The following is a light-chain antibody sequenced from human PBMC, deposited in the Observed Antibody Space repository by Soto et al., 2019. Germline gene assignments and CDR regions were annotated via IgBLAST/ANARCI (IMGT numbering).Light chain of an antibody. CDR1: SSDVGGYNY. V-gene: IGLV2-14*03. J-gene: IGLJ3*02. Sequence: QSVLTQPASVSGSPGQSITISCTGTSSDVGGYNYVSWYQQHPGKAPKLMIYGVSNRPSGVSNRFSGSKSGNTASLTISGLQAEDEADYYSMSYTSSSTWVFGGGTKLTVL. CDR3: MSYTSSSTWV. CDR2: GVS.